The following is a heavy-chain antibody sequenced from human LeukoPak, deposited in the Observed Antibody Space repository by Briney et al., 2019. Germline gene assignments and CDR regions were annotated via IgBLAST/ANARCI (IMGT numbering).Heavy chain of an antibody. D-gene: IGHD2-2*01. CDR1: GLTFNNYW. CDR2: ISGSGANT. Sequence: GGSLRLSCAASGLTFNNYWMNWVRQAPGKGLEWISGISGSGANTYYADSVKGRFTISRDNSKNTLYLQMNSLRAEDTAVYYCAGYCSTTTCYSSPNWFDPWGQGTLVTVSS. V-gene: IGHV3-23*01. CDR3: AGYCSTTTCYSSPNWFDP. J-gene: IGHJ5*02.